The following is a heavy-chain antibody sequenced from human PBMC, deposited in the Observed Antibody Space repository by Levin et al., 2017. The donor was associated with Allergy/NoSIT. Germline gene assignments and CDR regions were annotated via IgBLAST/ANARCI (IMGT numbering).Heavy chain of an antibody. Sequence: ESGPTLVKPTQTLTLTCTFSGFSLSTSGMCVSWIRQPPGKALEWLARIDWDDDKYYSTSLKTRLTITKDTSRNQVVLTITNMDPVDTGTYFCARHTGKVAARTYHGIDAWGQGTTVTVSS. CDR3: ARHTGKVAARTYHGIDA. V-gene: IGHV2-70*11. CDR2: IDWDDDK. CDR1: GFSLSTSGMC. D-gene: IGHD1-26*01. J-gene: IGHJ6*02.